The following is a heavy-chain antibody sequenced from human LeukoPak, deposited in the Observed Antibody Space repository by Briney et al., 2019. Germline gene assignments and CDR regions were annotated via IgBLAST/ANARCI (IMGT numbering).Heavy chain of an antibody. CDR1: GFTFRSYG. CDR2: IRNDGSIK. J-gene: IGHJ6*03. V-gene: IGHV3-30*02. CDR3: AKNNYGTDSDYYYMDV. Sequence: GGSLRLSCAASGFTFRSYGMHWVRQAPGKGLAWVAFIRNDGSIKLHADSVKGRFTISRDNSKNTLYLQMNSLRTEDTAVYYCAKNNYGTDSDYYYMDVWGKGTTVTVSS. D-gene: IGHD4/OR15-4a*01.